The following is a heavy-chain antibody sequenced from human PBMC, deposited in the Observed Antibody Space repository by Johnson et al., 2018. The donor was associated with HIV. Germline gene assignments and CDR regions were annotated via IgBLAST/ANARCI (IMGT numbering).Heavy chain of an antibody. D-gene: IGHD3-10*01. Sequence: QVQLVESGGGVVQPGGSLRLSCAASGFTFSSYGMHWVRKAPGKGLEWVAFIRYDGSNKYYADSVKGRFTISRDNSKNTLYLQMNSLRAEDTAVYYCARDRVWFGELYAFDIWGQGTMVTVSS. CDR2: IRYDGSNK. CDR3: ARDRVWFGELYAFDI. V-gene: IGHV3-30*02. CDR1: GFTFSSYG. J-gene: IGHJ3*02.